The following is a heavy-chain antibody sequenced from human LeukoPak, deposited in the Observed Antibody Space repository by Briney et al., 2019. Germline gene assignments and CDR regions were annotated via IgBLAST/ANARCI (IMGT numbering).Heavy chain of an antibody. Sequence: PGGSLRLSCAASGFTFTSHAMNWVRQAPGKGPEWVSSISSSSSYIYNAESVQGRFTISRDNAKNSLYLQMNSLRAEDTAVYYCARGSSSSWKLLDYWGQGPLVTVSS. V-gene: IGHV3-21*01. J-gene: IGHJ4*02. CDR1: GFTFTSHA. D-gene: IGHD6-13*01. CDR2: ISSSSSYI. CDR3: ARGSSSSWKLLDY.